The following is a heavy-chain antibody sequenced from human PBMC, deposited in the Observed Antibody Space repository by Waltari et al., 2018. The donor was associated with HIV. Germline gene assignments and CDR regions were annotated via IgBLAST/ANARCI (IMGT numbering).Heavy chain of an antibody. CDR1: GGSISTYY. V-gene: IGHV4-59*08. CDR3: ARHLMPYDSSGGGAFDI. J-gene: IGHJ3*02. D-gene: IGHD3-22*01. CDR2: IYYSGST. Sequence: QVQLQESGPGLVKPSETLSLTCSVSGGSISTYYWSWIRQPPGKGLEWIGYIYYSGSTNYNPSRKSRVTISVDTSKNQFSLKLSSVTAADTAVYYCARHLMPYDSSGGGAFDIWGQGTMVTVSS.